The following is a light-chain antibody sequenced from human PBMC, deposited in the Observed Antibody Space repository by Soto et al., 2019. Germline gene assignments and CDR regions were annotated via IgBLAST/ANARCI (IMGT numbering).Light chain of an antibody. CDR1: QDIGTD. V-gene: IGKV1-17*01. CDR2: EAS. J-gene: IGKJ4*01. Sequence: DIQMTQSPSSLSASVADSVTITRRASQDIGTDLRWDQQKPGKAPERLIYEASVLESGVPSRLSGSGSGTEFTLTVSSLQPEDFATYYCVQHYSYPLTFGGGTKGDIK. CDR3: VQHYSYPLT.